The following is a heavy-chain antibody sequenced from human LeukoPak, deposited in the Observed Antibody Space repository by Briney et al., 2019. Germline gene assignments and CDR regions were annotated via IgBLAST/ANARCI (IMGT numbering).Heavy chain of an antibody. CDR3: ARDIDYSLYY. D-gene: IGHD4-11*01. CDR2: INPGGGST. CDR1: GYTFTSFY. V-gene: IGHV1-46*01. Sequence: GASVKVSCKASGYTFTSFYMHWVRQAPGQGLEWMGTINPGGGSTSYAQNFQDRVTMTRDTSTSTVYMEVSSLRSEDTAVYYCARDIDYSLYYWGQGTLVTVSS. J-gene: IGHJ4*02.